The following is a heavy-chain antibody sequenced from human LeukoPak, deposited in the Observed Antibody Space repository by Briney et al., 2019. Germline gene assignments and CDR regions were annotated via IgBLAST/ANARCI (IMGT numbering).Heavy chain of an antibody. CDR2: INPNSGGT. V-gene: IGHV1-2*02. CDR1: GYTFTGYY. CDR3: ARLLNRLYYYGSGSYYGFDY. Sequence: WASVKASCKASGYTFTGYYMHWVRQAPGQGLEWMGWINPNSGGTNYAQKFQGRVTMTRDTSISTAYMELSRLRSDDTAVYYCARLLNRLYYYGSGSYYGFDYWGQGTLVTVSS. D-gene: IGHD3-10*01. J-gene: IGHJ4*02.